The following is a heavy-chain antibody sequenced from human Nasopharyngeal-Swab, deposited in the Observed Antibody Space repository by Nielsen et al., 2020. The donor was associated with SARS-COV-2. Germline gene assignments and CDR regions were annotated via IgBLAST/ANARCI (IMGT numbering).Heavy chain of an antibody. CDR1: GFTFSGSA. CDR2: IRSKANSYAT. J-gene: IGHJ4*02. V-gene: IGHV3-73*01. D-gene: IGHD1-14*01. Sequence: GESLKISCAASGFTFSGSAMHWVRQASGKGLEWVGRIRSKANSYATAYAASVKGRFTISRDDSKNTAYLQMNSLKTEDTAVYYCTSRNPETGSYWGQGTLVTVSP. CDR3: TSRNPETGSY.